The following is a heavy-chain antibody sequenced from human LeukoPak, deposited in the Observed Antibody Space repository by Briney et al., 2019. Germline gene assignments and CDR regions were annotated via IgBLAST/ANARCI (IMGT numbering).Heavy chain of an antibody. V-gene: IGHV3-7*01. Sequence: GGFLRLSCAASGFTFSSYWMSWVRQAPGKGLEWVANIKQDGSEKYYVDSVKGRFTISRDNAKNSLYLQMNSLRAEDTAVYYCARLYYGSGTTNDYWGQGTLVTVSS. CDR3: ARLYYGSGTTNDY. CDR1: GFTFSSYW. J-gene: IGHJ4*02. CDR2: IKQDGSEK. D-gene: IGHD3-10*01.